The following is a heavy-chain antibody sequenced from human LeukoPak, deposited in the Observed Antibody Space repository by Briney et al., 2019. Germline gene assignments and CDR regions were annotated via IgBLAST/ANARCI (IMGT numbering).Heavy chain of an antibody. J-gene: IGHJ6*02. Sequence: MTSETLSLTCAVSGGSISNYYWSWIRQPPGKGLEWIGYIHTSGTSNQNPSLKSRVTMSVDTSKNQFSLKLSSVTAADTAVYYCARGGYGMDVWGQGTTVTVSS. D-gene: IGHD3-16*01. CDR2: IHTSGTS. CDR3: ARGGYGMDV. V-gene: IGHV4-4*09. CDR1: GGSISNYY.